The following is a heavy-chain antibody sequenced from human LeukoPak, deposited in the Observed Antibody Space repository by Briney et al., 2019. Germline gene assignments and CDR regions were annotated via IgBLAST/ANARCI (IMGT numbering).Heavy chain of an antibody. J-gene: IGHJ4*02. Sequence: GGSLRLSCAASGFTVSSNYMSWVRQAPGKGLEWVSVIYSGGSTYYADSVKGRFTISRDNSKNTLYLQMNSLRAEDTAVYYCATSVGVNPYYFDYWGQGTLVTVSS. CDR2: IYSGGST. D-gene: IGHD4/OR15-4a*01. CDR1: GFTVSSNY. V-gene: IGHV3-66*01. CDR3: ATSVGVNPYYFDY.